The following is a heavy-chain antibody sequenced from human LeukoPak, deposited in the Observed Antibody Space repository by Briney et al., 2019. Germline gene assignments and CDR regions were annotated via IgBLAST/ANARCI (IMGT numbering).Heavy chain of an antibody. J-gene: IGHJ5*02. D-gene: IGHD2-2*01. CDR1: GYTFTGYY. V-gene: IGHV1-2*04. CDR2: INPNSGGT. CDR3: ARGVVPAAYNWFDP. Sequence: ASVTVSCKASGYTFTGYYMHWVRQAPGQGLEWMGWINPNSGGTNYAQKFQGWVTMTRDTSISTAYMELSRLRSDDTAVYYCARGVVPAAYNWFDPWGQGTLVTVSS.